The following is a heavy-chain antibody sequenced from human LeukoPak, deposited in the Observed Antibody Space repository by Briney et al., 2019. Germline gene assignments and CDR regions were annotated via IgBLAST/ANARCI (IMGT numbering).Heavy chain of an antibody. V-gene: IGHV3-9*01. J-gene: IGHJ3*02. CDR1: GFTFDDYA. CDR2: ISWNSGSI. D-gene: IGHD1-26*01. CDR3: AKGRGSYVPDAFDI. Sequence: GGSLRLSCAASGFTFDDYAMHWVRHAPGKGLEWVSGISWNSGSIVYADSVKGRFTISRDNAKNSLYLQMNSLRAEDTALYYCAKGRGSYVPDAFDIWGQGTMVTVSS.